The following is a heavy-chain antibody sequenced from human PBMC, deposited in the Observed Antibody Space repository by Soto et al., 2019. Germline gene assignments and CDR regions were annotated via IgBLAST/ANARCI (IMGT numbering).Heavy chain of an antibody. D-gene: IGHD5-18*01. CDR2: IYHSGST. CDR1: GDSISSGGYS. Sequence: KPSETLSLTCAVSGDSISSGGYSWSWIRQPPGKGLEWIGFIYHSGSTYYNPSLKSRVTISVDRSKNQFSLKLTSVTAADAAIYYCARGDTVITPFDYWGQGTLVTVSS. V-gene: IGHV4-30-2*01. CDR3: ARGDTVITPFDY. J-gene: IGHJ4*02.